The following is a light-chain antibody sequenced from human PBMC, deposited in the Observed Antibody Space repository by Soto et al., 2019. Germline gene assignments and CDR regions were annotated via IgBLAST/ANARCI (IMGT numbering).Light chain of an antibody. CDR1: QSAISY. CDR3: QQYGNSPQT. J-gene: IGKJ1*01. V-gene: IGKV3-11*01. CDR2: DAS. Sequence: EIVLSQFPATPSLSPGERATLSCRASQSAISYLAWYRQKPGQAPRLLIYDASNRSTGIPVRFSGSESGTDFPIHISRLEPEDFAVYFCQQYGNSPQTFGQGPKVDIK.